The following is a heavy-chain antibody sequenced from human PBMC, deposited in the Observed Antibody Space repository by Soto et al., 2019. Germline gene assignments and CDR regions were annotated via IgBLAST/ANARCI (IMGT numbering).Heavy chain of an antibody. Sequence: EVQLVESGGGLVQPGGSLRLSCAASGFTFSSYSMNWVRQAPGKGLEWVSYISSSSSTIYYADSVKGRFTISRDNAKNSLYLQMNSLRAEDTAVYYCAGGRTLARVVVDTLGNYWGQGTLVTVSS. V-gene: IGHV3-48*01. J-gene: IGHJ4*02. D-gene: IGHD3-22*01. CDR3: AGGRTLARVVVDTLGNY. CDR1: GFTFSSYS. CDR2: ISSSSSTI.